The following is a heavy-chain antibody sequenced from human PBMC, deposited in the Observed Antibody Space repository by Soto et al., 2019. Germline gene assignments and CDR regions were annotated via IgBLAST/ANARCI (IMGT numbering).Heavy chain of an antibody. CDR3: ALEVHAPYQYPYRYV. Sequence: ASVKVSCKASGHTFTNYGFSWVREAPGQGLEWMGWISGYNGNTKYAEKFQGRVTMTTDTSTSTAHMELRSLRSDDTAVEDQALEVHAPYQYPYRYVWSRGTAVTVSS. CDR1: GHTFTNYG. CDR2: ISGYNGNT. J-gene: IGHJ6*02. V-gene: IGHV1-18*01. D-gene: IGHD1-26*01.